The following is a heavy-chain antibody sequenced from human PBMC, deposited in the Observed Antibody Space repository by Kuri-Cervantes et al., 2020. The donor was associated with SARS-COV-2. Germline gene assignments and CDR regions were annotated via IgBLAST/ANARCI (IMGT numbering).Heavy chain of an antibody. CDR2: IYSGGST. V-gene: IGHV3-53*01. CDR3: AKDERYCSSTSCYLIPVYYYYYMDV. Sequence: GESLKISCAASGFTVSSNYMSWVRQAPGKGLEWVSVIYSGGSTYYADSVKGRFTISRDNSKNTLYLQMNSLRAEDTAVYYCAKDERYCSSTSCYLIPVYYYYYMDVWGKGTTVTVSS. J-gene: IGHJ6*03. CDR1: GFTVSSNY. D-gene: IGHD2-2*01.